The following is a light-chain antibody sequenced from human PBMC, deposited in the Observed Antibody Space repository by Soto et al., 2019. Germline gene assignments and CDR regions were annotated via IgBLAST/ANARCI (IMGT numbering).Light chain of an antibody. CDR2: GAS. V-gene: IGKV3-20*01. J-gene: IGKJ5*01. Sequence: EIVMTQSPATLSVSPGARAPLSCRASQSVSSSSLAWYQQKPGQAPRLLIYGASSRATGIPDRFSGSGSGTDFTLTISRLEPEDFAVYYCQQYGSSSITFGQGTRLEIK. CDR1: QSVSSSS. CDR3: QQYGSSSIT.